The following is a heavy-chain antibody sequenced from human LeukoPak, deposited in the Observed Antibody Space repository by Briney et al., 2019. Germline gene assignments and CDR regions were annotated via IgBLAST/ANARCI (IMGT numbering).Heavy chain of an antibody. D-gene: IGHD4-17*01. Sequence: SGRSLRLSCAASGFTLSSYAMHWVRQAPGKGLEWVAVISYDGSNKYYADSVKGRFTISRDNSKNTLYLQMNSLRAEDTAVYYCARGYYGDSDAFDIWGQGTMVTVSS. CDR3: ARGYYGDSDAFDI. J-gene: IGHJ3*02. CDR2: ISYDGSNK. V-gene: IGHV3-30*04. CDR1: GFTLSSYA.